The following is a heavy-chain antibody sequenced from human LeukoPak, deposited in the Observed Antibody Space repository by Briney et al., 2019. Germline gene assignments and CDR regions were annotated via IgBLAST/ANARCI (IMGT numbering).Heavy chain of an antibody. CDR3: ARERGGDPLRGVFDP. CDR1: GFTFSSYG. J-gene: IGHJ5*02. D-gene: IGHD3-16*01. Sequence: GGSLRLSCAASGFTFSSYGMSWVRQAPGKGLEWVSSISGSGGRTYYADSVKGRFTISRDNSKNTLYMQMNSLRAEDTAVYYCARERGGDPLRGVFDPWGQGTLVTVSS. CDR2: ISGSGGRT. V-gene: IGHV3-23*01.